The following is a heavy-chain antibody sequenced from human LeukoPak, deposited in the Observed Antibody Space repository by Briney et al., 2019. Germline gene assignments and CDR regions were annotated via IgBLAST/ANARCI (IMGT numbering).Heavy chain of an antibody. CDR1: AYSISSGHF. D-gene: IGHD3-10*01. V-gene: IGHV4-38-2*02. J-gene: IGHJ6*03. CDR3: ARHHTGFGELFDYYYMDV. CDR2: IYYSGST. Sequence: SETLSLTCTVSAYSISSGHFWGWIRQPPGKGLEWIGSIYYSGSTYYNPSLKSRVTVSVDTSKNQFSLKLSSVTAADTAVYYCARHHTGFGELFDYYYMDVWGKGTTVTISS.